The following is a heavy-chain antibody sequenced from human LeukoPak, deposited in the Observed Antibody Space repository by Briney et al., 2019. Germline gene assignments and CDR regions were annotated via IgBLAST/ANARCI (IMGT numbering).Heavy chain of an antibody. CDR1: GYTFRSYG. Sequence: GASVRVSCKASGYTFRSYGINWVRQAPGQGLEWMGWISPSSCNTNYEQKLQGRATMTTDTSTSTAYMELGSLRSDDTAVYYCARVCHWDIDNTRGDPVDYWGQGILVTVS. J-gene: IGHJ4*02. V-gene: IGHV1-18*01. D-gene: IGHD2-15*01. CDR3: ARVCHWDIDNTRGDPVDY. CDR2: ISPSSCNT.